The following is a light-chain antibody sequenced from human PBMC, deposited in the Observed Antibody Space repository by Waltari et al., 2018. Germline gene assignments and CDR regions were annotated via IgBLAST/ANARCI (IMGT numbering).Light chain of an antibody. CDR2: WAS. Sequence: DIVMTQSPDSLAVSLGARDTINCKSSQSVLYRSDNKNYLGWYQQKPGLPPKLLIYWASTRESGVPDRFSGSGSGTDFTLTISSLQAEDVAVYYCQQYYSSPVTFGQGTRLEIK. CDR3: QQYYSSPVT. V-gene: IGKV4-1*01. CDR1: QSVLYRSDNKNY. J-gene: IGKJ5*01.